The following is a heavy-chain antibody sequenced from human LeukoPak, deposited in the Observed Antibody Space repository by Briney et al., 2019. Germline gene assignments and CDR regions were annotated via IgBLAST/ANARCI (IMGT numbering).Heavy chain of an antibody. V-gene: IGHV1-3*01. CDR1: GYTFTSYA. CDR2: INAGNGNT. D-gene: IGHD1-26*01. CDR3: ARDHAFYSGSYTHDY. J-gene: IGHJ4*02. Sequence: VASVKVSCKASGYTFTSYAMHWVRQAPGQRLEWMGWINAGNGNTKYSQKFQGRVTMTRDTSISTAYMELSRLRSDDTAVYYCARDHAFYSGSYTHDYWGQGTLVTVSS.